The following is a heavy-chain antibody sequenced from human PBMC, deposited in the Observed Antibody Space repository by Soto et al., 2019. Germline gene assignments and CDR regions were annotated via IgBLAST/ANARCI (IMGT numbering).Heavy chain of an antibody. D-gene: IGHD2-15*01. CDR3: ARDIVVVVAATHESNWFDP. V-gene: IGHV4-34*01. CDR2: INHSGST. CDR1: GGSFSGYY. Sequence: QVQLQQWGAGLLKPSETLSLTCTVYGGSFSGYYWSWIRQPPGKGLEWIGEINHSGSTNYNPSLKSRVTISVDTSKNQFSRKLSSVTAADTAVYYCARDIVVVVAATHESNWFDPWGQGTLVTVSS. J-gene: IGHJ5*02.